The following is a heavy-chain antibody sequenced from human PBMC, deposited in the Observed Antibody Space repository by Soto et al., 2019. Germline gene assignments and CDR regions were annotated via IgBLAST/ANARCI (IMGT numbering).Heavy chain of an antibody. J-gene: IGHJ4*02. D-gene: IGHD3-10*01. CDR1: GGSFSGYY. Sequence: SETLSLTCAVYGGSFSGYYWSWIRQPPGKGLEWIGEINHSGSTNYNPSLKSRVTISVDTSKNQFSLKLSSVTAADTAVYYCARADTYYYGSGSYFPPAPFDYWGQGTLVTVSS. CDR3: ARADTYYYGSGSYFPPAPFDY. V-gene: IGHV4-34*01. CDR2: INHSGST.